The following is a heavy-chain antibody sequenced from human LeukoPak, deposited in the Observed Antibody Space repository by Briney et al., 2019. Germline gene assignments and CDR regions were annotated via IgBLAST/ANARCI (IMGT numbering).Heavy chain of an antibody. CDR3: ARGRVAGTFYWFDP. Sequence: ASVKVSCKASGYTFTSYYXHWVRQAPGQGXXXXXIINPSGGSTSYAQKFQGRVTMTRDTSTSTVYMELSSLRSEDTAVYYCARGRVAGTFYWFDPWGQGTLVTVSS. D-gene: IGHD6-19*01. J-gene: IGHJ5*02. V-gene: IGHV1-46*01. CDR1: GYTFTSYY. CDR2: INPSGGST.